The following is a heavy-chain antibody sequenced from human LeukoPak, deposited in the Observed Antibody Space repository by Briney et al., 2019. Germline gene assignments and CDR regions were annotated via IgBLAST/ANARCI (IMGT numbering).Heavy chain of an antibody. CDR2: INHSGST. J-gene: IGHJ5*02. D-gene: IGHD2-2*02. Sequence: SETLSLTCAVYGGSISGYYWSWIRQPPGKGLEWIGEINHSGSTNYNPSLKSRVTISVDTSKNQFSLKLSSVTAADTAVYYCARGYCSSTSCYISYGSRFDPWGQGTLVTVSS. CDR3: ARGYCSSTSCYISYGSRFDP. CDR1: GGSISGYY. V-gene: IGHV4-34*01.